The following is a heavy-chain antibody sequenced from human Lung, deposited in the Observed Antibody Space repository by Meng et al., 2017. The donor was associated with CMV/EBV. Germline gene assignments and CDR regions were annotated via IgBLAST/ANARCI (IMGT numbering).Heavy chain of an antibody. CDR1: GFTFSTYS. J-gene: IGHJ4*02. Sequence: GGSLRLSXVGSGFTFSTYSMIWVRQAPGQGLELVSYISSSSSTIYYGDSVKGRFSISRDNARNSIYLQMNSLRPEDTAVYYCARVRTYFDHSGYLDYWGQGTLVTVS. V-gene: IGHV3-48*04. D-gene: IGHD3-22*01. CDR2: ISSSSSTI. CDR3: ARVRTYFDHSGYLDY.